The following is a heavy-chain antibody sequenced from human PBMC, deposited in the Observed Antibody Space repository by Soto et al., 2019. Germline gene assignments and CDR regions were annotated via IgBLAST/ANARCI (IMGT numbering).Heavy chain of an antibody. V-gene: IGHV1-69*12. D-gene: IGHD2-21*02. Sequence: QVQLVQSGAEVKKPGSSVKVSCKASGGTFSSYAISWVRQAPGQGLEWMGGIIPIFGTANYAQKLQGRVTITADQSTSTAYMELSSLRSEDTAVYYCARFRVGGDCCAFDIWGQGTMVTVSS. J-gene: IGHJ3*02. CDR2: IIPIFGTA. CDR1: GGTFSSYA. CDR3: ARFRVGGDCCAFDI.